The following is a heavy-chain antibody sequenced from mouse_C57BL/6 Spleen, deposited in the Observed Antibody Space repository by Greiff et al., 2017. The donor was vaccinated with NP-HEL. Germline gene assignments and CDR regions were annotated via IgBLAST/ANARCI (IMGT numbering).Heavy chain of an antibody. J-gene: IGHJ2*01. V-gene: IGHV1-54*01. CDR1: GYAFTNYL. CDR2: INPGSGGT. D-gene: IGHD1-1*01. CDR3: ARGELRDY. Sequence: QVQLKESGAELVRPGTSVKVSCKASGYAFTNYLIEWVKQRPGQGLEWIGVINPGSGGTNYNEKFKGKATLTADKSSSTAYMQLSSLTSEDSAVYFCARGELRDYWGQGTTLTVSS.